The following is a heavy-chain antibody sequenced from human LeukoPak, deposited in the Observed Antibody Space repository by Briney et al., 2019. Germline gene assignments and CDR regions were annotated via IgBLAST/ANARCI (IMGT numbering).Heavy chain of an antibody. CDR2: ISVGRGDS. J-gene: IGHJ3*01. CDR1: GYTFTSYT. D-gene: IGHD1-14*01. V-gene: IGHV1-3*03. Sequence: ASVNVSCKASGYTFTSYTIHWVRQAPGQSLEWMGWISVGRGDSKCSQEFQGRVTLTRDTSATTAYLEVSSLRPEDMAVYYCARERGIRDAFDFWGQGTMVTVSS. CDR3: ARERGIRDAFDF.